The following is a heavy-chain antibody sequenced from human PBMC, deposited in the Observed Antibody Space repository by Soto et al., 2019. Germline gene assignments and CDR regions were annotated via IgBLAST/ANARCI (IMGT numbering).Heavy chain of an antibody. D-gene: IGHD1-26*01. V-gene: IGHV3-30*03. CDR1: GFTFSTYG. CDR2: TSYDGSNE. J-gene: IGHJ4*02. CDR3: ARGPSVWGESYLAPVDY. Sequence: QVQLVESGGGVVQPGRSLRLSCAASGFTFSTYGMHWVRQAPGKGLEWVAVTSYDGSNEYYADSVKDRFTISRDNSKNTLYLQMTSPRAEDTAVYYCARGPSVWGESYLAPVDYWGQGSLVTVSS.